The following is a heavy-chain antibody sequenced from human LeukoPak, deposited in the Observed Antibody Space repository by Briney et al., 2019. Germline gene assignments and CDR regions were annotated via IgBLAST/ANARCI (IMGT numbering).Heavy chain of an antibody. CDR1: GGPISSSSYY. V-gene: IGHV4-39*07. CDR2: IYYSGST. Sequence: SETLSLTCTVSGGPISSSSYYWGWIRQPPGKGLEWIGSIYYSGSTYYNPSLKSRVTISVDRSKNQFSLKLSSVTAADTAVYYCASGQVNFDYWGQGTLVTVSS. CDR3: ASGQVNFDY. D-gene: IGHD4-11*01. J-gene: IGHJ4*02.